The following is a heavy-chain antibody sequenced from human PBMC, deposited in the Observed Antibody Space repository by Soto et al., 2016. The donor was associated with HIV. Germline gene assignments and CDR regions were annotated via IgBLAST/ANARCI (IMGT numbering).Heavy chain of an antibody. V-gene: IGHV3-23*01. J-gene: IGHJ1*01. Sequence: EVQLLDSGGGLVQPGGSLRLSCAASGFTFSSYAMSWVRQAPGKGLEWVSAISAGGGNTYYTDSVKGRFTVSRDNSNNTLYLQMNSLRGEDMAIYYCAREDNSGWPTYHWFLISWGPGTLVHRLL. CDR1: GFTFSSYA. CDR2: ISAGGGNT. D-gene: IGHD3-22*01. CDR3: AREDNSGWPTYHWFLIS.